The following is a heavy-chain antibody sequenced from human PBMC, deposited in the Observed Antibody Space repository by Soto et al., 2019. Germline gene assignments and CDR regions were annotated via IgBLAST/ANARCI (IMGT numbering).Heavy chain of an antibody. Sequence: PSETLSLTCTVSGGSIGSYYWSWIRQPPGKGLEWIGYIYYSGSTNYNPSLKSRVTISVDTSKNQFSLKLSSVTAADTAVYYCARHCSGGSCYGAIFDYWGQGTLVTVSS. CDR2: IYYSGST. J-gene: IGHJ4*02. CDR1: GGSIGSYY. CDR3: ARHCSGGSCYGAIFDY. D-gene: IGHD2-15*01. V-gene: IGHV4-59*08.